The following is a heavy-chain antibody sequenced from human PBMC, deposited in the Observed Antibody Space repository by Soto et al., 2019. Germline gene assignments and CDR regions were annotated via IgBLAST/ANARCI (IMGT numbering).Heavy chain of an antibody. Sequence: PSETLSLTCTVSGGSISSSSYYWGWIRQPPGKGPEWFGSIYYSGSTYYNPSLKSRVTISVDTSKNQFSLKLSSVTAADTAVYYCARHARIAARITWFDPWGQGTLVTVSS. CDR2: IYYSGST. D-gene: IGHD6-6*01. V-gene: IGHV4-39*01. CDR3: ARHARIAARITWFDP. J-gene: IGHJ5*02. CDR1: GGSISSSSYY.